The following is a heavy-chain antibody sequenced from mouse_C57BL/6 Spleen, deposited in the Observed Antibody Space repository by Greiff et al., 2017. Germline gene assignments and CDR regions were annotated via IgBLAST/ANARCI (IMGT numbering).Heavy chain of an antibody. J-gene: IGHJ4*01. CDR2: IHPNSGSN. CDR3: AIDYGLGYAMDY. Sequence: QVQLQQSGAELVKPGASVKLSCKASGYTFTSYWMHWVKQRPGQGLEWIGMIHPNSGSNNYNEKFKSKATLTVDKSSSTAYMQLSSLTSEDYAVYYCAIDYGLGYAMDYWGQGTSVTVSS. V-gene: IGHV1-64*01. D-gene: IGHD1-1*01. CDR1: GYTFTSYW.